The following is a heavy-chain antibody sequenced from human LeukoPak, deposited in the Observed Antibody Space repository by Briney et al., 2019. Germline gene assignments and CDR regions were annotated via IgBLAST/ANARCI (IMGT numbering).Heavy chain of an antibody. D-gene: IGHD4-17*01. CDR1: GYTLTSYA. CDR2: INAGNGNI. Sequence: ASVKVSCKASGYTLTSYAMNWVRQAPGQRLEWMGWINAGNGNIKYSQKFQGRVTITRDTSASTAYMELSSLRSEDTAVYYCARVTVTKNYYGMDVWGQGTTVTVSS. V-gene: IGHV1-3*01. J-gene: IGHJ6*02. CDR3: ARVTVTKNYYGMDV.